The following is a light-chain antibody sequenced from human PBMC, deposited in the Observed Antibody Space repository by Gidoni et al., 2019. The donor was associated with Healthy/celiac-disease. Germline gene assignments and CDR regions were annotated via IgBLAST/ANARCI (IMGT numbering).Light chain of an antibody. CDR1: SSDVGGYNY. Sequence: QSALPQPASVSGSPGQSITISCTGTSSDVGGYNYVSWYQQPPGKAPKLMIYDVSNRPSGVSNRFFGSKAGNTASLTISGLQAGDEADYYCSSYTSSSTLWVFGGGTKLTVL. CDR2: DVS. CDR3: SSYTSSSTLWV. V-gene: IGLV2-14*01. J-gene: IGLJ3*02.